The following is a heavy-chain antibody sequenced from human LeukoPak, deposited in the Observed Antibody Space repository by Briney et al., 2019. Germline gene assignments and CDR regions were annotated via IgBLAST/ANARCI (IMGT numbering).Heavy chain of an antibody. J-gene: IGHJ4*02. D-gene: IGHD1-20*01. V-gene: IGHV1-2*06. CDR1: GYTFTGYH. Sequence: ASVKVSCKTSGYTFTGYHMHWVRQAPGQGLEWMGRINPNSGDTNYAQKFQGRVTMTRDTSISTAYMELSRLTSDDTAMYYCARDSGITGTTGAIDYWGQGTLVTVSS. CDR3: ARDSGITGTTGAIDY. CDR2: INPNSGDT.